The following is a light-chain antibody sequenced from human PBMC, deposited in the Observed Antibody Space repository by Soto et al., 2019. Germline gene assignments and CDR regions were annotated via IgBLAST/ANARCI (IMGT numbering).Light chain of an antibody. CDR1: TSDIGGYNY. Sequence: QSALTQPASVSGSPGQSITISCTGTTSDIGGYNYVSWYQQHPGKAPKLIIYEVSNRPSGVSNRFSGSKSGNTASLTISGLQAEDDTDYYCSSYTSNQTYVLGTGTTLTVL. V-gene: IGLV2-14*01. J-gene: IGLJ1*01. CDR3: SSYTSNQTYV. CDR2: EVS.